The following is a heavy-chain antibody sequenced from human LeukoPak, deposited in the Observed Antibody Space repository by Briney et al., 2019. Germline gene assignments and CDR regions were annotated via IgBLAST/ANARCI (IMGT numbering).Heavy chain of an antibody. Sequence: SETLSLTCSVSGDFTTNYYWSWIRQPPGGGLEWLGYIFHSGGTNCDPSLESRLTISIDTSKKQFSLKLRSVTPADTAVYYCATDRAAVESYYYDSWGQGIPVTVSS. CDR3: ATDRAAVESYYYDS. CDR2: IFHSGGT. D-gene: IGHD3-10*01. V-gene: IGHV4-59*01. CDR1: GDFTTNYY. J-gene: IGHJ4*02.